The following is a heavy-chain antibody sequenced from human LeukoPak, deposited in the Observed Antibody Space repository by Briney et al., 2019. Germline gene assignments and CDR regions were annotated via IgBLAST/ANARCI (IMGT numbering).Heavy chain of an antibody. CDR2: ITWDGGST. D-gene: IGHD1-26*01. CDR3: AKDGRNYFDY. V-gene: IGHV3-43D*04. CDR1: GFTFDDYS. J-gene: IGHJ4*02. Sequence: GGSLRLSCGASGFTFDDYSMHRVRQPPGKGLEWVSLITWDGGSTYYADSVKGRFTISRDNSKNSLYLQMNSLRPEDTALYYCAKDGRNYFDYWGQGTLVTVSS.